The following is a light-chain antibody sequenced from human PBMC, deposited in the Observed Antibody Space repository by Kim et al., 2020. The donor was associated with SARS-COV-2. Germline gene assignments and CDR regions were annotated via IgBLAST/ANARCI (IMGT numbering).Light chain of an antibody. CDR1: QSISKY. CDR2: AAT. J-gene: IGKJ1*01. Sequence: DIQMTQSPSSLSASVGDRVTITCRASQSISKYLNWYQHKSGNAPKLLIYAATTLQSGVPSRFSGSGSGTDFTLTISSLQPEDFASYFCQQSYSSLWTFGQGTKVDIK. CDR3: QQSYSSLWT. V-gene: IGKV1-39*01.